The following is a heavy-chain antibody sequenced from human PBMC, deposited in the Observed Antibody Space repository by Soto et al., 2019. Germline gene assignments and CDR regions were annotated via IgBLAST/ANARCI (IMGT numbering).Heavy chain of an antibody. J-gene: IGHJ4*02. V-gene: IGHV4-59*01. CDR3: ARALRPSRPFDY. Sequence: SETLSLTCTVSGGSITSYYWSWIRQPPGKGLECIGYIYYSGSTNYSPSLKSRVTISVDTSKNQFSLKLSSVTAADTAVYYCARALRPSRPFDYWGQGTLVTVSS. CDR1: GGSITSYY. CDR2: IYYSGST.